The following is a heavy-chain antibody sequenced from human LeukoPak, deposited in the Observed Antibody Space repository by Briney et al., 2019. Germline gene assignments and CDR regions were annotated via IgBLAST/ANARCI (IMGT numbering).Heavy chain of an antibody. CDR2: IYYSGST. CDR1: GGSISSSSYY. Sequence: SETLSLTCTVSGGSISSSSYYWGWIRQPPGKGLEWIGSIYYSGSTHYNPSLKSRVTISVDTSKNQFSLKLSSVTAADTAVYYCAEWSGGYWGQGTLVTVSS. D-gene: IGHD3-3*01. J-gene: IGHJ4*02. V-gene: IGHV4-39*01. CDR3: AEWSGGY.